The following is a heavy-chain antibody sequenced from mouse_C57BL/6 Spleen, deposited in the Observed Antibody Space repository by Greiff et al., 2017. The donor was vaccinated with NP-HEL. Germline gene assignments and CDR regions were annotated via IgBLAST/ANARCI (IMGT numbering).Heavy chain of an antibody. CDR1: GYTFTSYW. V-gene: IGHV1-61*01. CDR2: IYPSDSET. CDR3: ARGEYGSSYGAWFAY. Sequence: QVQLQQPGAELVRPGSSVKLSCKASGYTFTSYWMDWVKQRPGQGLEWIGNIYPSDSETHYNQKFKDKATLTVDKSSSTAYMQLSSLTSEDSAVYYWARGEYGSSYGAWFAYWGQGTLVTVSA. J-gene: IGHJ3*01. D-gene: IGHD1-1*01.